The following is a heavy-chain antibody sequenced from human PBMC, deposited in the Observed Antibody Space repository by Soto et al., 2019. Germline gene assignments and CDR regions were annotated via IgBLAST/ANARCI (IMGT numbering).Heavy chain of an antibody. CDR1: VYTFTGYV. Sequence: QVQLVQSGAEVKKPGASVKFSGKASVYTFTGYVIGWGRQAPGQGLEWMGWISAYNGNTNYAQKLQGRVTMTTDTSTSTAYMELRSLRSDDTAVYYCARAGGKYCSSTSCYDDAFDIWGQGTMVTVSS. V-gene: IGHV1-18*01. J-gene: IGHJ3*02. CDR2: ISAYNGNT. CDR3: ARAGGKYCSSTSCYDDAFDI. D-gene: IGHD2-2*01.